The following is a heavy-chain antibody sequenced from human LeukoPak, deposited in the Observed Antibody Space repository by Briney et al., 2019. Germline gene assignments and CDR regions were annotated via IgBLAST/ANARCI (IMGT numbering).Heavy chain of an antibody. V-gene: IGHV4-30-2*01. D-gene: IGHD1-26*01. CDR3: ARDSFLGEPRGIKRLDP. J-gene: IGHJ5*02. Sequence: SETLSLTCAVSGGSISSGGYSWSWIRQPPGKGLEWIGYIYHSGSTYYNPSLKSRVTISVDRSKNQFSLKLSSVTAADTAVYYCARDSFLGEPRGIKRLDPRGQGTLVHVPS. CDR1: GGSISSGGYS. CDR2: IYHSGST.